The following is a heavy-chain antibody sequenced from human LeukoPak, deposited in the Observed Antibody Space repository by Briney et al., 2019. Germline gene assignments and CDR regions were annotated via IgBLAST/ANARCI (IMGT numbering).Heavy chain of an antibody. V-gene: IGHV4-34*01. CDR1: GGSFSGYY. J-gene: IGHJ4*02. Sequence: RTSETLSLTCAVYGGSFSGYYWSWIRQPPGKGLEWIGEINHSGSTNYNPSLKSRVTISVDTSKNQFSLKLSPVTAADTAVYYCAREAAFWSGYYTEENLDYWGQGTLVTVSS. CDR3: AREAAFWSGYYTEENLDY. CDR2: INHSGST. D-gene: IGHD3-3*01.